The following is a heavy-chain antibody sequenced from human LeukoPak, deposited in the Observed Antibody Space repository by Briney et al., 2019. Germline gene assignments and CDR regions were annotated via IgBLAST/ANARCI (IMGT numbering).Heavy chain of an antibody. CDR3: ALDPLVVPDDYYYYGMDV. Sequence: PGGSLRLSCAASGFTFSSYSMNWVRQAPGKGLEWVSSISSSSRYIYYTDSVKGQFTLSRDNAKNSLYLQMNSLRAEDTAVYYCALDPLVVPDDYYYYGMDVWGKGTTVTVSS. CDR1: GFTFSSYS. CDR2: ISSSSRYI. D-gene: IGHD2-2*01. V-gene: IGHV3-21*01. J-gene: IGHJ6*04.